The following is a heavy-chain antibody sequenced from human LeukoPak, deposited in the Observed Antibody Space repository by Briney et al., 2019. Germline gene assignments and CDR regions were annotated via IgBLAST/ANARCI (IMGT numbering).Heavy chain of an antibody. J-gene: IGHJ5*02. CDR1: GFTFSSYS. V-gene: IGHV3-21*01. Sequence: GGSLRLSCAASGFTFSSYSMNWLRQAPGKGLEWVSSISSSSNCIYYADSATGRFTISRDNAKTSLYLQMNSLRAEDTAVYYCASFTLGIAAADNWFDPWGQGTLVTVSS. CDR3: ASFTLGIAAADNWFDP. CDR2: ISSSSNCI. D-gene: IGHD6-13*01.